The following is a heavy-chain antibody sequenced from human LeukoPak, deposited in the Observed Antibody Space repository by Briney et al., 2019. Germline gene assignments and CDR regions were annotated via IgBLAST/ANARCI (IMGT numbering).Heavy chain of an antibody. CDR1: GFTFSSYA. J-gene: IGHJ1*01. D-gene: IGHD2-2*01. CDR2: ISYDGSNK. V-gene: IGHV3-30*04. Sequence: GRSLRLSCAASGFTFSSYAMHWVRQAPGKGLEWVAVISYDGSNKYYADSVKGRFTISGDNSKNTLYLQMNSLRAEDTAVYYCARDWLPAAYEYFQHWGQGTLVTVSS. CDR3: ARDWLPAAYEYFQH.